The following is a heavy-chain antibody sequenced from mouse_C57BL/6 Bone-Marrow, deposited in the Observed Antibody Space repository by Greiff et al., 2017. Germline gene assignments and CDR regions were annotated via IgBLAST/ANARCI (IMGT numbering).Heavy chain of an antibody. D-gene: IGHD1-1*01. CDR1: GFTFSSYT. CDR3: ARRDYYGSPLYFDY. J-gene: IGHJ2*01. Sequence: EVKLVESGGGLVKPGGSLKLSCAASGFTFSSYTMSWVRQTPEKRLEWVATISGGGGNTYYPDSVKGRFTISRDNAKNTLYLQMSSLRSEDTALYYCARRDYYGSPLYFDYWGQGTTLTVSS. CDR2: ISGGGGNT. V-gene: IGHV5-9*01.